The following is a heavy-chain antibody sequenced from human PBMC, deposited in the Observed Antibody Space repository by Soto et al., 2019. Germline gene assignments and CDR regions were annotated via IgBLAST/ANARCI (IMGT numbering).Heavy chain of an antibody. Sequence: PSETLSLTCTVSGGSISSGDYYWSWIRQPPGKGLEWIGYIYYSGSTYYNPSLKSRVTISVDTSKNQFSLKLSSVTAADTAVYYCAREEKAMVGTFDYWGQGTLVTVSS. V-gene: IGHV4-30-4*01. CDR1: GGSISSGDYY. J-gene: IGHJ4*02. CDR2: IYYSGST. D-gene: IGHD5-18*01. CDR3: AREEKAMVGTFDY.